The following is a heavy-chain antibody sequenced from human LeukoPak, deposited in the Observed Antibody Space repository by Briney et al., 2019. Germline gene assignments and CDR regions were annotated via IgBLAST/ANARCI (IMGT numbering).Heavy chain of an antibody. J-gene: IGHJ4*02. D-gene: IGHD3-16*01. V-gene: IGHV3-23*01. CDR1: GFTFNSFG. CDR2: ISGSGGST. Sequence: PGGTLRLSCAASGFTFNSFGMSWVRQAPGKGLEWVSTISGSGGSTYYADSVKGRFTISRDNSKNTLYLQMNSLRAEDTAVYYCAKTFGWYYFDYWGQGTLVTVSS. CDR3: AKTFGWYYFDY.